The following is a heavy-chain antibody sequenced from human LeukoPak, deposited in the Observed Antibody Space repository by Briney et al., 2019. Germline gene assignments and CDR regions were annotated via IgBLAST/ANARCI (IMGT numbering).Heavy chain of an antibody. V-gene: IGHV3-73*01. CDR3: ARPYADLGGDFDH. Sequence: GGSLRLSCAASGLTFSGSAIHWVRQASGKGLEWVGRIRSKVNNYATEYAASVRGRFTISRDDSKNTAYLQMNSLKIEDTAVYYCARPYADLGGDFDHWGQGTLVTVSS. CDR1: GLTFSGSA. J-gene: IGHJ4*02. CDR2: IRSKVNNYAT. D-gene: IGHD4-17*01.